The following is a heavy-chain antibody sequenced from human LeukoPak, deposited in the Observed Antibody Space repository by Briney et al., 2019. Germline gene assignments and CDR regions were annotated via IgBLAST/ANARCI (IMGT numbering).Heavy chain of an antibody. V-gene: IGHV3-33*01. CDR1: GFIFSNYG. CDR3: ARGLRNTDTFDI. CDR2: IWYDGSK. Sequence: PGGSLRVSCAASGFIFSNYGMHWVRQAPGKGLEWVAVIWYDGSKYYADSVKGRFTISRDNSKNTVYLQMNSLRAEDTAVYYCARGLRNTDTFDIWGQGTMVTVSS. J-gene: IGHJ3*02.